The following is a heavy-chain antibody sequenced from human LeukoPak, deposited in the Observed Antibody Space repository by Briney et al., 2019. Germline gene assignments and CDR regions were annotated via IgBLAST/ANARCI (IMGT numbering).Heavy chain of an antibody. CDR1: GGSISSYY. V-gene: IGHV4-59*08. Sequence: TPSGTLSLTCTVSGGSISSYYWSWIRQPPGKGLEWIGYIYYSGSTNYNPSLKSRVTISVDTSKNQFSLKLSSVTAADTAVYYCARLRRYYDSSGYRPYFDYWGQGTLVTVSS. D-gene: IGHD3-22*01. CDR2: IYYSGST. J-gene: IGHJ4*02. CDR3: ARLRRYYDSSGYRPYFDY.